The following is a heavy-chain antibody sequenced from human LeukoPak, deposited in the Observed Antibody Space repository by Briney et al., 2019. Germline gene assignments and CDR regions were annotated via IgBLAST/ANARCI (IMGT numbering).Heavy chain of an antibody. CDR2: ISSSSSYI. V-gene: IGHV3-21*04. Sequence: PGGSLRLSCAASGFTFSSYSMNWVRQAPGKGLEWVSSISSSSSYIYYADSVKGRFTISRDNSKNTLYLQMNSLRAEDTALYYCARDNKLWFSFHYYYYMDVWGKGTTVTVSS. J-gene: IGHJ6*03. D-gene: IGHD5-18*01. CDR1: GFTFSSYS. CDR3: ARDNKLWFSFHYYYYMDV.